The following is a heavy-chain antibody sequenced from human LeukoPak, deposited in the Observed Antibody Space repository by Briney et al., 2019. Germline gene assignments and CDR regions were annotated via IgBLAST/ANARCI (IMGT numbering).Heavy chain of an antibody. D-gene: IGHD4-17*01. J-gene: IGHJ4*02. CDR3: TAAPTVTTKYYFDY. CDR2: IKSKTDGGTT. Sequence: GGSLRLSCAASGFTFSNAWMSWVRQAPGKGLEWVGRIKSKTDGGTTDYAAPVKGRFTISRDDSKNTLYLQMNSLKTEDTAVYYCTAAPTVTTKYYFDYWGQGTLVTVSS. CDR1: GFTFSNAW. V-gene: IGHV3-15*01.